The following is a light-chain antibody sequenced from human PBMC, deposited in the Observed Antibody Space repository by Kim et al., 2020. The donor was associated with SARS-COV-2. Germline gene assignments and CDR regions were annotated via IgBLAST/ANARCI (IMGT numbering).Light chain of an antibody. CDR2: DDT. V-gene: IGLV2-23*01. CDR3: CSYARGDVLI. CDR1: SSDVESYNL. Sequence: GQPITISCTGTSSDVESYNLVSWFQQHPGSTPTLIIYDDTKRPSGISDRFSGSKSGNTASLTISGLQAEDEADYYCCSYARGDVLIFGGGTQLTVL. J-gene: IGLJ2*01.